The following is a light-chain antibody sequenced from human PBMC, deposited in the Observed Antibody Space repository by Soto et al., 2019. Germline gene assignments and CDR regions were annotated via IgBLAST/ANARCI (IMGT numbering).Light chain of an antibody. V-gene: IGLV1-40*01. CDR1: SSNIGAGYD. CDR3: QSYYSSRSGVV. Sequence: QSVLTQPPSVSGAPGQRVTISCTGSSSNIGAGYDVHWYQQLPGTAPKLLIYGNSNRPSGVPDRFSGSKSGTSASLAITGLQAEDEAGYYCQSYYSSRSGVVFGGGTKLTVL. J-gene: IGLJ2*01. CDR2: GNS.